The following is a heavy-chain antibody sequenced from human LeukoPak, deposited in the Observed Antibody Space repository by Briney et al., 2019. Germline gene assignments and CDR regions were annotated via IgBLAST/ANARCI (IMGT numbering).Heavy chain of an antibody. J-gene: IGHJ4*02. V-gene: IGHV1-18*01. CDR3: ARSPPYYDGSGYQSSRYFDY. Sequence: GASVKGPCKASGYTFTSYGIIWWGQAPGQGLEGMGWISVYNGNTNYAQKIQGRVTMTTDTSTTTAYMELRSLRSDDTAVYYCARSPPYYDGSGYQSSRYFDYWGQGTLVTVSS. D-gene: IGHD3-22*01. CDR1: GYTFTSYG. CDR2: ISVYNGNT.